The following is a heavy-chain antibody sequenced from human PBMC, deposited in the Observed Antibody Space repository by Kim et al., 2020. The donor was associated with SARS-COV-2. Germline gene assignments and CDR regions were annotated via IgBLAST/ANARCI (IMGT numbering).Heavy chain of an antibody. CDR1: GFTFRSHW. CDR3: AREGDGMDV. J-gene: IGHJ6*02. V-gene: IGHV3-74*01. Sequence: GGSLRLSCAASGFTFRSHWMDWVRQAPGKGLVWVSRINSDGSSVRYADSMRGRFTISRDNTKNTVYLQMNSLRAEDTAVYYCAREGDGMDVWGLGTTVTVFS. CDR2: INSDGSSV.